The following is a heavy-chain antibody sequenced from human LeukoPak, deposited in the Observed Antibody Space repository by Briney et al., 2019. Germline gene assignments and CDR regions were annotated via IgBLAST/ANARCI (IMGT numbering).Heavy chain of an antibody. CDR1: GGSFSGYY. Sequence: SETLSLTCAVYGGSFSGYYWSWIRQPPGKGLEWIGYIYYSGSTNYNPSLKSRVTISVDTSKNQFSLKLSSVTAADTAVYYCASWYYYGSGRRYAFDIWGQGTMVTVSS. CDR2: IYYSGST. CDR3: ASWYYYGSGRRYAFDI. V-gene: IGHV4-59*01. J-gene: IGHJ3*02. D-gene: IGHD3-10*01.